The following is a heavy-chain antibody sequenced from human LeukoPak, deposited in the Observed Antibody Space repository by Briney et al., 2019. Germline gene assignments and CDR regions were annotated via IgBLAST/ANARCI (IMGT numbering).Heavy chain of an antibody. CDR2: INHSGSA. CDR3: ARGPYGSGSYYNARYYYGMDV. Sequence: SETLSLTCAVYGGSFSGYYWSWIRQPPGKGLEWIGEINHSGSANYNPSLKSRVTISVDTSKNQFSLKLSSVTAADTAVYYCARGPYGSGSYYNARYYYGMDVWDQGTTVTVSS. CDR1: GGSFSGYY. J-gene: IGHJ6*02. V-gene: IGHV4-34*01. D-gene: IGHD3-10*01.